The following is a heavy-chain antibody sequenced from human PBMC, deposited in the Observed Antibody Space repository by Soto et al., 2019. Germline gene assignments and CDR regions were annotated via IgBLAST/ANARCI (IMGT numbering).Heavy chain of an antibody. CDR1: GGSISSSSYY. J-gene: IGHJ4*02. D-gene: IGHD6-19*01. CDR3: ARPARQDTVAGNY. V-gene: IGHV4-39*01. CDR2: IYYTGIT. Sequence: PSETLSLTCTVSGGSISSSSYYWGWIRQPPGKGLEWIGSIYYTGITHYNPSLKSRATISIDTSKNQFSLNLNSATATDTAVYYCARPARQDTVAGNYWGQGTLVTVSS.